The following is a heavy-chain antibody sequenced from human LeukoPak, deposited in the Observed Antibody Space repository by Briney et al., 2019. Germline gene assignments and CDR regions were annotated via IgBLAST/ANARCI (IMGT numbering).Heavy chain of an antibody. D-gene: IGHD6-19*01. CDR1: GFTFSNYW. CDR3: ARGGWSGNWFDP. CDR2: INDDGSST. Sequence: GGSLRLSCAASGFTFSNYWMHWVRQAPGKGLVWVSRINDDGSSTNYADSVRGRFTISRDNAKNTLYLLMNSLTPEDTAVYYCARGGWSGNWFDPWGQGTPVTVSS. J-gene: IGHJ5*02. V-gene: IGHV3-74*01.